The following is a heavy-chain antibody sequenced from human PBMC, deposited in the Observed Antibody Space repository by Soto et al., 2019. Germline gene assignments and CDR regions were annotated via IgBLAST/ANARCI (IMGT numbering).Heavy chain of an antibody. CDR2: IYDSGST. J-gene: IGHJ4*02. V-gene: IGHV4-31*03. D-gene: IGHD6-19*01. Sequence: QVQLQESGPGLVKPSETLSLTCTVSAASISSGDYYWNWIRQHPGKGLEWIGYIYDSGSTYYNPSLKSRVTTSLDTSKIQFPLRLSSVAAADTAVYYCARAAVASLVFDHWGQGILVTVSS. CDR3: ARAAVASLVFDH. CDR1: AASISSGDYY.